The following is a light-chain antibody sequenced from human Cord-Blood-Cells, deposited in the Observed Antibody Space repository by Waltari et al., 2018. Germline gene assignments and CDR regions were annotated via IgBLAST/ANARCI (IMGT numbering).Light chain of an antibody. V-gene: IGKV3-20*01. CDR1: QSVSSSY. CDR2: GAS. J-gene: IGKJ1*01. Sequence: EIVLTQSPGTLSLSPGERAPLSCRASQSVSSSYLAWYQQKPGQAPRLLIYGASSRATGIPDRFSGSGSGTDFTLTISRLEPEDFAVYYCQQYGSSSLTFGQGTKVEIK. CDR3: QQYGSSSLT.